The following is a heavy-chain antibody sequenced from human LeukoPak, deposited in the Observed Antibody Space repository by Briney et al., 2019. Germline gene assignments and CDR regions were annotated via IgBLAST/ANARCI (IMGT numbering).Heavy chain of an antibody. CDR2: MNPNNGDT. J-gene: IGHJ4*02. Sequence: VASVKVSCKASGYSFNSYEMSWVRQATGQGFEWMGWMNPNNGDTDYVHKLQGRVTMTRDTSTSTAYMELSSLTSEDTAVYYCARGTRTVDHWGQGTLVTVSS. CDR3: ARGTRTVDH. V-gene: IGHV1-8*02. CDR1: GYSFNSYE.